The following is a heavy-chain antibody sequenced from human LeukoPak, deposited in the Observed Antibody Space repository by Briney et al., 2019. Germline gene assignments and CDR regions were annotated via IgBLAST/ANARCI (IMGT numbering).Heavy chain of an antibody. Sequence: GASVKVSCKASGYTFTGYYMHWVRQAPGQGLEWMGWINPNSGGTNYAQKFQGRVTMTRDTSISTAYMELSRLRSDDTAVYYCAREGVYASGSYMLNYYYYYMDVWGNGTTVTVSS. CDR3: AREGVYASGSYMLNYYYYYMDV. J-gene: IGHJ6*03. D-gene: IGHD3-10*01. V-gene: IGHV1-2*02. CDR1: GYTFTGYY. CDR2: INPNSGGT.